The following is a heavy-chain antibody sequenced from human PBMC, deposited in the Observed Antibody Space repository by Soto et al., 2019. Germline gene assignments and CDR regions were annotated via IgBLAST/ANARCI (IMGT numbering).Heavy chain of an antibody. CDR1: GDSITSDGYY. CDR3: ARAHAPTLPFDY. Sequence: PSETLSLTCTVSGDSITSDGYYWSWIRQHPGKGLEWIAYIYYIGSTYYNPSLKSRVTISVDPSKNQFSLKLRSVTAADTAVYYCARAHAPTLPFDYWGQGTLVTVSS. V-gene: IGHV4-31*03. D-gene: IGHD2-15*01. CDR2: IYYIGST. J-gene: IGHJ4*02.